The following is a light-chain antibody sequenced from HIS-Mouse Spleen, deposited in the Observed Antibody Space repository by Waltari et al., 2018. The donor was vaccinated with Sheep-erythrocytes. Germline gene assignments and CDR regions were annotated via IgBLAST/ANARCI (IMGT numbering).Light chain of an antibody. Sequence: QSALTQPRSVSGSPGQSVTISCTGTSSDVGGYNYVSWYQQHPGKAPKLMIYDVSKRPSGVPDRFSGSKSGHTASLTISGLQAEDEADYDCCSYAGSYNHVFGTGTKVTVL. CDR2: DVS. V-gene: IGLV2-11*01. CDR3: CSYAGSYNHV. J-gene: IGLJ1*01. CDR1: SSDVGGYNY.